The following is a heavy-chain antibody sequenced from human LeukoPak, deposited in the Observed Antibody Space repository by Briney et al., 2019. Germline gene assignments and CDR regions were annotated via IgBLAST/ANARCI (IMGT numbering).Heavy chain of an antibody. J-gene: IGHJ6*03. Sequence: ASVEVSCKASGYTFTGYYMHWVRQAPGQGLEWMGWINPNSGGTNYAQKFQGRVTMTRDTSISTAYMELSRLRSDDTAVYYCASRDYYDSSGYTNYYYYYMDVWGKGTTVTISS. V-gene: IGHV1-2*02. D-gene: IGHD3-22*01. CDR3: ASRDYYDSSGYTNYYYYYMDV. CDR1: GYTFTGYY. CDR2: INPNSGGT.